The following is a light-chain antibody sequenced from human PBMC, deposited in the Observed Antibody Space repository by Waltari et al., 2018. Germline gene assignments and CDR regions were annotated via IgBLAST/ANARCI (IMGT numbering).Light chain of an antibody. V-gene: IGLV2-14*03. J-gene: IGLJ2*01. CDR3: SSYTSSSTSVV. CDR2: DVS. Sequence: QSALTQPASVSGSPGQSITISCTGTSSAVGGYNYVSWYQQHPGKATKLMIYDVSNRPSGVSNRFSGSKSGNTASLTISGLQAEDEADYYCSSYTSSSTSVVFGGGTKLTVL. CDR1: SSAVGGYNY.